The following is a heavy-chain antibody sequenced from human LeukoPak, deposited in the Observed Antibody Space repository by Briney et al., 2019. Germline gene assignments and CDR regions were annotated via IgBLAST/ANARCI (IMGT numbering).Heavy chain of an antibody. V-gene: IGHV4-59*01. CDR1: GGCISTYY. CDR3: ARIKSGTTGHWFDT. CDR2: IYNSGYS. J-gene: IGHJ5*02. Sequence: SETLSLTCSVSGGCISTYYWSWIRQPPGKGLEWIGYIYNSGYSNYNPSLKSRVTISVDTSKNQFSLNLTSVTAADTAVYYCARIKSGTTGHWFDTWGQGTLVTVSS. D-gene: IGHD1-1*01.